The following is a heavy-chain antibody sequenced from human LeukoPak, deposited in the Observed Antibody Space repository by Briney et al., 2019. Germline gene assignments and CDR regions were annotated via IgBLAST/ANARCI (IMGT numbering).Heavy chain of an antibody. CDR2: IYYTGST. CDR3: ASAGSYYGSWYFDY. D-gene: IGHD1-26*01. V-gene: IGHV4-59*11. Sequence: SETLSLTCTVSGGPINSHYWSWIRQPPGKGLEWIGYIYYTGSTNYNPSLKSRVSISVDTAKNQLSLKLSSVTAADTAVYYCASAGSYYGSWYFDYWGQGTLVTVSS. CDR1: GGPINSHY. J-gene: IGHJ4*02.